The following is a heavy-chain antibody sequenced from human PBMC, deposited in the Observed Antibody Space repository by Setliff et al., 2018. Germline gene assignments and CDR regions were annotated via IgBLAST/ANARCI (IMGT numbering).Heavy chain of an antibody. CDR1: GFSFSRYE. D-gene: IGHD2-15*01. CDR3: ARRLPYYGMDV. J-gene: IGHJ6*02. Sequence: GGSLRLSCAASGFSFSRYEMIWVRQAPGKGLEWVSKTHIDGITVYSDSVKGRSIIYRDNARNSLHLQMNSLRAEDTAIYFCARRLPYYGMDVWGQGMMVTVS. CDR2: THIDGITV. V-gene: IGHV3-48*03.